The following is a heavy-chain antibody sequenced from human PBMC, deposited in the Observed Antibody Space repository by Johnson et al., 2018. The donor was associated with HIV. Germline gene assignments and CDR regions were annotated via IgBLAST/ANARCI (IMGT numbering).Heavy chain of an antibody. V-gene: IGHV3-49*04. Sequence: VQLVESGGGLVQPGRSLRLSCSSSGFTFGDYGMNWVRQAPGKGLEWVGFIRSKAYAGTTEFAASVKGRFTISRDDSKSIAYLQMNSLKTEDTAVYYCTKDGGGGYDRAFDIWGQGTMVTVSS. J-gene: IGHJ3*02. CDR3: TKDGGGGYDRAFDI. D-gene: IGHD5-12*01. CDR1: GFTFGDYG. CDR2: IRSKAYAGTT.